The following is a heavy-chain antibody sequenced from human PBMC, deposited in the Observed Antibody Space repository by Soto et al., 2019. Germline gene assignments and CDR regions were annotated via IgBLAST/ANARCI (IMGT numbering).Heavy chain of an antibody. CDR3: ARGRWMSVVVPAAIDFDY. CDR2: INHSGST. D-gene: IGHD2-2*02. Sequence: PSETLSLTCAVYGGSFSGYYWSWIRQPPGKGLEWIGEINHSGSTNYNPSLKSRVTISVDTSKNQFSLKLSSVTAADTAVYYCARGRWMSVVVPAAIDFDYWGQGTLVTVSS. V-gene: IGHV4-34*01. J-gene: IGHJ4*02. CDR1: GGSFSGYY.